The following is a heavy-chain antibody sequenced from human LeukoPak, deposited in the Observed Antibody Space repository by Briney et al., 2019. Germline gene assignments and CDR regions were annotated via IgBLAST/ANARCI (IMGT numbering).Heavy chain of an antibody. CDR1: GYTLTELS. CDR2: FDPEDGET. CDR3: ATAPSWGSTYYFDY. J-gene: IGHJ4*02. Sequence: ASVKVSCKVSGYTLTELSMHWVRQAPGKGLEWMGGFDPEDGETIHAQKFQGRVTMTEDTSTDTAYMELSSLRSEDTAVYYCATAPSWGSTYYFDYWGQGTLVTVSS. D-gene: IGHD7-27*01. V-gene: IGHV1-24*01.